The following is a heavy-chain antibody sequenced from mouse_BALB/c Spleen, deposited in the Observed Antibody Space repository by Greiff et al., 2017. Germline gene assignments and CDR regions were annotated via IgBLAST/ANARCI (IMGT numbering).Heavy chain of an antibody. J-gene: IGHJ3*01. V-gene: IGHV1-69*02. CDR2: IDPSDSET. CDR3: ARGGYVPWFAY. D-gene: IGHD2-2*01. Sequence: QVQLQQPGAELVKPGAPVKLSCKASGYTFTSYWMNWVKQRPGRGLEWIGRIDPSDSETHYNQKFKDKATLTVDKSSSTAYIQLSSLTSEDSAVYYCARGGYVPWFAYWGQGTLVTVSA. CDR1: GYTFTSYW.